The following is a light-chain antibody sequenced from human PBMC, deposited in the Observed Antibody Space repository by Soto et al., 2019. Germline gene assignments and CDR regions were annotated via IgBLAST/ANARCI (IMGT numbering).Light chain of an antibody. V-gene: IGLV2-14*01. CDR1: SSDVGDSNY. J-gene: IGLJ1*01. Sequence: QSVVTQPASVSGSPGQSITISCTGTSSDVGDSNYVSWYQHHPGKAPKLIIYEVRNRPSGVPNRFSGAKSGNTASLTISGLQAEDEADYYCSSYRTGSAFYVFGSGTKLTVL. CDR2: EVR. CDR3: SSYRTGSAFYV.